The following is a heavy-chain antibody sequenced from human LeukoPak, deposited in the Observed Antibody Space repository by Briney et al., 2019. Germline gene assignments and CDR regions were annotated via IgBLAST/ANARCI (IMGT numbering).Heavy chain of an antibody. D-gene: IGHD5-12*01. Sequence: SETLSLTCAVYGGPFSGYYWSWIRQPPGKGLEWIGEINHSGSTNYNPSLKSRVTISVDTSKNQFSLKLSSVTAADTAVYYCARRYSGYSRWFDPWGQGTLVTVSS. CDR2: INHSGST. J-gene: IGHJ5*02. CDR1: GGPFSGYY. CDR3: ARRYSGYSRWFDP. V-gene: IGHV4-34*01.